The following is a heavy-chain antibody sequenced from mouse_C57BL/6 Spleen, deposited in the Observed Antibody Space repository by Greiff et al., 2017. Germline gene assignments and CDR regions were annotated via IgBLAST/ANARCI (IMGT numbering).Heavy chain of an antibody. D-gene: IGHD2-4*01. CDR3: TRGYDYDDGYYFDS. CDR1: GFTFSSYA. CDR2: ISSGGDYI. V-gene: IGHV5-9-1*02. J-gene: IGHJ2*01. Sequence: VMLVESGEGLVKPGGSLTLSCAASGFTFSSYAMSWVRQTPEKRLEWVAYISSGGDYIYYADTVKGRFTISRDNARNTLYLQMSSLKSEDTAMYYCTRGYDYDDGYYFDSWGQGPTLTVSS.